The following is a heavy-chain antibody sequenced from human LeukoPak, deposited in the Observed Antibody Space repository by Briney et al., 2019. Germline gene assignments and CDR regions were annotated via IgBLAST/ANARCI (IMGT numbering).Heavy chain of an antibody. CDR3: ARDLIAARPYWFDP. J-gene: IGHJ5*02. V-gene: IGHV1-3*01. D-gene: IGHD6-6*01. CDR1: GYTFTSYA. Sequence: ASVKVSCKASGYTFTSYAMYWVRQAPGQRLEWMGWINAGNGNTKYSQKFQGRVTITRDTSASTAYMELSSLRSEDTAVYYCARDLIAARPYWFDPWGQGTLATVSS. CDR2: INAGNGNT.